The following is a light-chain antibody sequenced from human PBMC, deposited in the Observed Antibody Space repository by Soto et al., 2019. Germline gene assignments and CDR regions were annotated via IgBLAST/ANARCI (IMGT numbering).Light chain of an antibody. J-gene: IGLJ1*01. CDR1: SSDVGSYNL. CDR2: EGS. V-gene: IGLV2-23*01. Sequence: QSALTQPASVSGSRGQSITISCTGTSSDVGSYNLVSWYQQHPGKAPKLMIYEGSKRPSGVSNRCSGSKSGNTASLTISGLQADDEADYYCCSYAAGSTPYVFGTGTKVTVL. CDR3: CSYAAGSTPYV.